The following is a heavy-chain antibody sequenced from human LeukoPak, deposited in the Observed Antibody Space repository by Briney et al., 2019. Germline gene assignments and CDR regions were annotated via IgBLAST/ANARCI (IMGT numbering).Heavy chain of an antibody. Sequence: SETLSLTCTVSGGSISSSSYYWGWIHQPPGKGLEWIGSIYYSGSTYYNPSLKGRVTMSVDTSKKQISLKLTSVTAADTAVYYCARLQQWLPRDYWGQGILVTVSS. V-gene: IGHV4-39*01. CDR2: IYYSGST. CDR1: GGSISSSSYY. D-gene: IGHD6-19*01. CDR3: ARLQQWLPRDY. J-gene: IGHJ4*02.